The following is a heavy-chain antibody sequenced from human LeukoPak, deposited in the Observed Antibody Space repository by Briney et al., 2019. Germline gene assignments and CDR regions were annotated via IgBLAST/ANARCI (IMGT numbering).Heavy chain of an antibody. Sequence: PSETLSLTCTVSGGSISTYYWSWICQPPGKGLEWIGEINHSGNTNYNPSLKSRVTISVDTSKNQFSLKLSSVTAADTAVYYCARASESYLDWGQGSLVTVSS. CDR3: ARASESYLD. CDR1: GGSISTYY. CDR2: INHSGNT. V-gene: IGHV4-34*01. D-gene: IGHD1-26*01. J-gene: IGHJ4*02.